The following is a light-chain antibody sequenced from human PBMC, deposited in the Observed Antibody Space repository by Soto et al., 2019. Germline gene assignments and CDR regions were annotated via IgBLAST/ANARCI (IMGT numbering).Light chain of an antibody. CDR3: QQYDSLTRST. V-gene: IGKV1-33*01. CDR1: HDIKNN. Sequence: DNQMTQSPSSLSASVGDRVTITCQASHDIKNNLNWYQQKPGKAPKLLIYAASNLETGVPSRFSGSGSGTHFTFTITSLQPEDFATYYCQQYDSLTRSTFGGRTKV. J-gene: IGKJ4*01. CDR2: AAS.